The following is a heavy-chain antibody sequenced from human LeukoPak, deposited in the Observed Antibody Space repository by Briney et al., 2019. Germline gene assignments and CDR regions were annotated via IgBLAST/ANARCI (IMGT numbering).Heavy chain of an antibody. V-gene: IGHV1-2*02. J-gene: IGHJ5*02. CDR3: ARGYVVVTATSSRGAWFDP. Sequence: ASVKVSCKASGYTFTSYAMNWVRQAPGQGLEWMGWINPNSGGTNYAQKFQGRVTMTRDTSISTAYMELSRLRSDDTAVYYCARGYVVVTATSSRGAWFDPWGQGTLVTVSS. CDR1: GYTFTSYA. CDR2: INPNSGGT. D-gene: IGHD2-21*02.